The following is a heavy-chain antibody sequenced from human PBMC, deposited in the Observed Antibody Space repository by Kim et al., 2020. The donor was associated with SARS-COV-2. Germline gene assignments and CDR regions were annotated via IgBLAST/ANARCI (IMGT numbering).Heavy chain of an antibody. CDR2: ISYDGSNK. CDR3: AIDGYYSSSWHYYYYGM. Sequence: GGSLRLSCAASGFTFSSYGMHWVRQAPGKGLEWVAVISYDGSNKYYADSVKGRFTISRDNSKNTLYLQMNSLRAEDTAVYYCAIDGYYSSSWHYYYYGM. CDR1: GFTFSSYG. J-gene: IGHJ6*01. D-gene: IGHD6-13*01. V-gene: IGHV3-30*03.